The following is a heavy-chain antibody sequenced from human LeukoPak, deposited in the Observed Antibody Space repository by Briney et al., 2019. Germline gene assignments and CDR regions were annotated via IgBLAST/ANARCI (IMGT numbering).Heavy chain of an antibody. D-gene: IGHD3-3*01. V-gene: IGHV3-23*01. Sequence: TGGSLRLSCAASGFTFSSYAMSWVRQAPGKGLEWVSVISGSGTSTYYADSVKGRFTISRDNSKNTLYLQMNSLRAEDTAVYYCAKGAAFTIFGVVNYWGQGTLVTVSS. CDR1: GFTFSSYA. J-gene: IGHJ4*02. CDR2: ISGSGTST. CDR3: AKGAAFTIFGVVNY.